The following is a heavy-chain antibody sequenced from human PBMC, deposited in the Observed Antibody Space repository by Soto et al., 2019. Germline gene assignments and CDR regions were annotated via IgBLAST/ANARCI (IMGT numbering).Heavy chain of an antibody. CDR3: AKDRRQLSALDM. CDR1: GFSFSRYV. D-gene: IGHD6-6*01. V-gene: IGHV3-30*18. J-gene: IGHJ3*02. Sequence: GGSLRLSCAASGFSFSRYVMHWGRQAPGRGPEWVTVISNDGNRKYYGESVKGRFSVSRDNDKDTLYLQMNGLRPEDTGVYYCAKDRRQLSALDMWGQGTTVTVSS. CDR2: ISNDGNRK.